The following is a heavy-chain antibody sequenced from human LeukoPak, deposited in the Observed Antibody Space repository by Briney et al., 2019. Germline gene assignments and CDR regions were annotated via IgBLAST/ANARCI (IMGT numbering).Heavy chain of an antibody. CDR1: GYTFTYYY. J-gene: IGHJ6*02. V-gene: IGHV1-46*01. CDR3: ARDHFIAAAGTDYYNGMDV. Sequence: DSLKVSCKASGYTFTYYYMHWVRQAPGQGLEWMGITNTSSGSTSYAQKFQGRVTMTRDTTTSTVYMELSSLRSEDTAVYYCARDHFIAAAGTDYYNGMDVWGQGTTVTVSS. D-gene: IGHD6-13*01. CDR2: TNTSSGST.